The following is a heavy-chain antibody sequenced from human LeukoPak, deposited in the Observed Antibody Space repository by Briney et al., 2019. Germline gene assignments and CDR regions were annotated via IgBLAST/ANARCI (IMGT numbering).Heavy chain of an antibody. V-gene: IGHV4-59*01. CDR2: IYYSGST. D-gene: IGHD3-22*01. Sequence: SETLSLTCTVSGGSISSYYWSWIRQPPGKGLEWIGYIYYSGSTNYNPSFKSRVTISVDTSKNQFSLKLSSVTAADTAVYYCARDATYDSSGYTGYFDYWGQGTLVTVSS. CDR1: GGSISSYY. J-gene: IGHJ4*02. CDR3: ARDATYDSSGYTGYFDY.